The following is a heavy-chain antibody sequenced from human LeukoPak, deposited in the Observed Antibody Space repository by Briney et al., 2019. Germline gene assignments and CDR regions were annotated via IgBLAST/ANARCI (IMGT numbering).Heavy chain of an antibody. D-gene: IGHD5-18*01. J-gene: IGHJ4*02. V-gene: IGHV5-51*01. Sequence: GESLKISCKGSGYSFTSYWIGWVRQMPGKGLEWMGIIYPGDSDTRYSPSFRGQVTISADKSISTAYLQWSSLKASDTAMYYCARRPTGYSYGSYYFDYWGQGTLVTVSS. CDR2: IYPGDSDT. CDR1: GYSFTSYW. CDR3: ARRPTGYSYGSYYFDY.